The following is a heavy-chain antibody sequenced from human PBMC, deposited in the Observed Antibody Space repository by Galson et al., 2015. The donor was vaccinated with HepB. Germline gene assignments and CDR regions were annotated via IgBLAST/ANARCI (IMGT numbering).Heavy chain of an antibody. J-gene: IGHJ3*02. CDR2: ISYDGGNK. Sequence: SLRLSCAASGFTFSSYAIHWVRQAPGKGLEWVAVISYDGGNKYYGASVKGRFTISRDNSKNTLYLQMNSLRPEDTAVYYCSRDPLGPRLGVIRGGAVDMWGQGTMVTVSS. V-gene: IGHV3-30*04. D-gene: IGHD2-8*01. CDR3: SRDPLGPRLGVIRGGAVDM. CDR1: GFTFSSYA.